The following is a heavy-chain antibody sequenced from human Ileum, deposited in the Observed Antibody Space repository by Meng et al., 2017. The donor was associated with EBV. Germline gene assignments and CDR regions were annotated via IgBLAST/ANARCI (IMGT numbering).Heavy chain of an antibody. V-gene: IGHV4-4*02. CDR3: AKNGEKYFEY. J-gene: IGHJ4*02. CDR1: GGSISVINW. CDR2: MSDSGIT. Sequence: QVQLQDSGPGLVNPSGTLSVTCAVSGGSISVINWWSWVRQSPEKGLEWIGEMSDSGITHYNPSLKSRVTISADKSNNQFSLKLTSVTSADTAVYFCAKNGEKYFEYWGQGTLVTVSS.